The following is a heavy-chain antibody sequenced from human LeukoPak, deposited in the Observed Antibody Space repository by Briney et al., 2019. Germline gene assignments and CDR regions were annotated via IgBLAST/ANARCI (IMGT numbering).Heavy chain of an antibody. Sequence: SPSETLSLTCTVPGGSIRSYYWSWVRQPPGKGLEWIGYMYYSGSTNYNPSLKSRITISVDRSKNPFSLKLSSVTAADTAVYYCARHGGSGSYYNWFDPWGQGTLVTVSS. CDR2: MYYSGST. J-gene: IGHJ5*02. D-gene: IGHD3-10*01. CDR1: GGSIRSYY. V-gene: IGHV4-59*08. CDR3: ARHGGSGSYYNWFDP.